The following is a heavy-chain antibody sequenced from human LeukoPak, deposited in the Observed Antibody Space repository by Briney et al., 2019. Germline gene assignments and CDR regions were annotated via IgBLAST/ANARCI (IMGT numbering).Heavy chain of an antibody. V-gene: IGHV1-18*01. Sequence: GSVKVPCKASGYTFTSYGISWVRQAPGQGLEWMGWISAYNGNTNYAQKLQGRVTMTTDTSTSTAYLELRSLRSDDTAVYYCARDTPFIDYYDSSGYLRGAFDIWGQGTMVTVSS. CDR1: GYTFTSYG. J-gene: IGHJ3*02. D-gene: IGHD3-22*01. CDR2: ISAYNGNT. CDR3: ARDTPFIDYYDSSGYLRGAFDI.